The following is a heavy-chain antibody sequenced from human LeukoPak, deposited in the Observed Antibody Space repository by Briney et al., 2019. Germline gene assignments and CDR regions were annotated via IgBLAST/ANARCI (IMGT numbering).Heavy chain of an antibody. D-gene: IGHD6-6*01. Sequence: PSETLSLTCAVSGGSISSNSYYWGWIRQPPGKGLEWIGSIYYSGSTYYNPSLKSRVTVSVDTSKNQFSLKLSSVTAADTAVYYCARRAFFDYWGQGTLVTVSS. CDR2: IYYSGST. CDR3: ARRAFFDY. CDR1: GGSISSNSYY. J-gene: IGHJ4*02. V-gene: IGHV4-39*07.